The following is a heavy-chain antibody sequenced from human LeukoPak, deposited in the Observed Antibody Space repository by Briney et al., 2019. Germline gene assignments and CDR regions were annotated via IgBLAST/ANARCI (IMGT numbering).Heavy chain of an antibody. CDR2: MNPNSGNT. CDR3: ARYWSPNLYSGSYYSLGGNGMDV. J-gene: IGHJ6*02. D-gene: IGHD1-26*01. Sequence: ASVKVSCKASGYTFTSYDINWVRQATGQGLEWMGWMNPNSGNTGYAQKFQGRVTMTRNTSISTAYMELSSLRSEDTAVYYCARYWSPNLYSGSYYSLGGNGMDVWGQGTTVTVSS. V-gene: IGHV1-8*01. CDR1: GYTFTSYD.